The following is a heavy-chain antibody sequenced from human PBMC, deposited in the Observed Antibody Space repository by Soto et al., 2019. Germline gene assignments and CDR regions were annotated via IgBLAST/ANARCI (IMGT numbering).Heavy chain of an antibody. CDR2: INPSGGST. V-gene: IGHV1-46*01. CDR1: GYTFTSYY. J-gene: IGHJ3*02. Sequence: ASAKVSCKASGYTFTSYYMHWVRQAPGQGLEWMGIINPSGGSTSYAQKFQGRVTMTRDTSTSTVYMELSSLRSEDTAVYYCARDRGSSGYHDAFDIWGQGTMVTVSS. CDR3: ARDRGSSGYHDAFDI. D-gene: IGHD3-22*01.